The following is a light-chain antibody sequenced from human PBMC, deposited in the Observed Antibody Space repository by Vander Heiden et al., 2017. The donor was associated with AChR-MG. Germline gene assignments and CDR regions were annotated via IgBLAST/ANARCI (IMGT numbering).Light chain of an antibody. J-gene: IGLJ1*01. CDR1: SSDVGAYKY. CDR3: SSYAGSNNYV. Sequence: QSALTQPPSASGSPGQSVTISCPGPSSDVGAYKYVAWYQQHPGKAPKLIIYDVSKRPSGVPDRFSGFKSDNTASLTVSGLQAEDEADYYCSSYAGSNNYVFGTGTTVTVL. V-gene: IGLV2-8*01. CDR2: DVS.